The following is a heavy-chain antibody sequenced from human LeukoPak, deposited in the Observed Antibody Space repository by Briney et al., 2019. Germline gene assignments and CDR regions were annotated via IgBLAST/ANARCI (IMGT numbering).Heavy chain of an antibody. J-gene: IGHJ4*02. D-gene: IGHD1-26*01. CDR2: IKQDESEK. CDR1: GFSFSNYW. V-gene: IGHV3-7*03. Sequence: GGSLRLSCTASGFSFSNYWMSWVRQAPGKGLEWVASIKQDESEKYYVDSVKGRFTTSRDNAKSSLYLQMNALRGEDTAVYYCARLVGDVTTWDCWGQGTLVTVSS. CDR3: ARLVGDVTTWDC.